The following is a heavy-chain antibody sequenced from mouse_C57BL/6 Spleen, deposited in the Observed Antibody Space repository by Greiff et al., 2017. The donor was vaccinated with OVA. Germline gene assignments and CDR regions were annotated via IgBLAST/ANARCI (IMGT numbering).Heavy chain of an antibody. Sequence: EVQLQQSGPALVKPGASVKIPCKASGYTFTDYYMDWVKQSPGKSLEWIGDINPDNGGTNYNQKFKGQATLTVDTSSNTAYMELRSLTSEDTAVYDRARVDYGSSYGYFDVWGTGTTVTVSS. V-gene: IGHV1-18*01. CDR1: GYTFTDYY. D-gene: IGHD1-1*01. J-gene: IGHJ1*03. CDR3: ARVDYGSSYGYFDV. CDR2: INPDNGGT.